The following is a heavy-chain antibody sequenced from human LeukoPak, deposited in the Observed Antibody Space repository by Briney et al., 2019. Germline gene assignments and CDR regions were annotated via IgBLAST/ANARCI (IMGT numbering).Heavy chain of an antibody. CDR1: GGSISNYY. Sequence: SETLSLTCIVSGGSISNYYWSWVRQPPGKGLEWIGYVYSSGSTNYNPSLKSRVTISVDTSKNQFSLKLSSVTAADTAVYYCARVEGSGYWGQGTLVTVSS. V-gene: IGHV4-59*08. J-gene: IGHJ4*02. CDR2: VYSSGST. CDR3: ARVEGSGY. D-gene: IGHD5-24*01.